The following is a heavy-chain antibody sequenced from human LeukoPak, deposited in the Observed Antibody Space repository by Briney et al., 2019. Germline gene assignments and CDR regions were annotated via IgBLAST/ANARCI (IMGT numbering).Heavy chain of an antibody. CDR2: ISSSSSTI. CDR3: ARDQGDPVEGVDY. V-gene: IGHV3-48*04. Sequence: RTGGSLRPSCAASGFTFSSYSMNWVRQAPGKGLEWVSYISSSSSTIYYADSVKGRFTISRDNAKNSLYLQMNSLRAEDTAVYYCARDQGDPVEGVDYWGQGTLVTVSS. CDR1: GFTFSSYS. D-gene: IGHD3-16*01. J-gene: IGHJ4*02.